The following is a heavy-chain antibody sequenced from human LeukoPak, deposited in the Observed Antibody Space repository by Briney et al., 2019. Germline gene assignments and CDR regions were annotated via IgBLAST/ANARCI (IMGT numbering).Heavy chain of an antibody. D-gene: IGHD2-2*01. V-gene: IGHV1-46*01. CDR3: ARAGWASPAAISEDY. CDR1: GYTFTSYY. J-gene: IGHJ4*02. Sequence: GASVKVSCKVSGYTFTSYYMHWVRQAPGQGLEWMGIINPSGGSTSYAQKFQGRVTMTRDTSTSTVYMELSSLRSEDTAVYYCARAGWASPAAISEDYWGQGTLVTVSS. CDR2: INPSGGST.